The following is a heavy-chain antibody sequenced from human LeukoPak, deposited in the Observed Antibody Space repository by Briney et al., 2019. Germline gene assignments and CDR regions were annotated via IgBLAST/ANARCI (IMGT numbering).Heavy chain of an antibody. Sequence: PGGSLRLSCAASGFTFSNAWMNWVRQAPGKGLEWVGRIKSKTDGGTTDYAAPVKGRFTISRDDSKNTLYLQMNSLKTEDTAVYYCTTDSPPPPYGDYLDYYYYYGMDVWGQGTTVTVSS. CDR3: TTDSPPPPYGDYLDYYYYYGMDV. CDR1: GFTFSNAW. D-gene: IGHD4-17*01. V-gene: IGHV3-15*07. CDR2: IKSKTDGGTT. J-gene: IGHJ6*02.